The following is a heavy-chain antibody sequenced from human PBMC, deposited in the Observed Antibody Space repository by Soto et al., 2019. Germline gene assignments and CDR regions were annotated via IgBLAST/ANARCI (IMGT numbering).Heavy chain of an antibody. CDR2: ITASGDST. Sequence: GGSLRLSCAASGFSFSGYAMSWVRQAPGKGLEWVSSITASGDSTYYADSVKGRFTISRDNSKNILYLQLNMLRVDDTALYYCVEPGAYWTRWGQGTLVTVSS. CDR3: VEPGAYWTR. CDR1: GFSFSGYA. J-gene: IGHJ4*02. V-gene: IGHV3-23*01. D-gene: IGHD1-1*01.